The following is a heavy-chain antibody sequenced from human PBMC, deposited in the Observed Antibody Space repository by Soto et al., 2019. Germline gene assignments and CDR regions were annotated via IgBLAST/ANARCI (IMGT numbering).Heavy chain of an antibody. CDR3: PGMPSGAWYGRVQYYSLEV. CDR2: IDPSESYT. Sequence: GASQKITCKDSAHKFTTYRICWVRQKPGQGLEWMGRIDPSESYTNYSPSFQGHVTISVDMATSTAYLEWRSMKASDTATYYWPGMPSGAWYGRVQYYSLEVWAEGTKVTVTS. D-gene: IGHD2-21*01. J-gene: IGHJ6*04. V-gene: IGHV5-10-1*01. CDR1: AHKFTTYR.